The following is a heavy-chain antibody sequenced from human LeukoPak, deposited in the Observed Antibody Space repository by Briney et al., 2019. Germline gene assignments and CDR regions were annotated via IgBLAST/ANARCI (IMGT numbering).Heavy chain of an antibody. J-gene: IGHJ5*02. Sequence: GGSLRLSCAASGFTFSSFAMSWVRQAPGKGLEWVSGISGSGHSTYYADSVKGRFIISRDNSKNTLFLQMNRLRAEDTAIYYCAKSPHDYGDYPPWFDPWGQGTLVTVSS. D-gene: IGHD4-17*01. CDR1: GFTFSSFA. V-gene: IGHV3-23*01. CDR2: ISGSGHST. CDR3: AKSPHDYGDYPPWFDP.